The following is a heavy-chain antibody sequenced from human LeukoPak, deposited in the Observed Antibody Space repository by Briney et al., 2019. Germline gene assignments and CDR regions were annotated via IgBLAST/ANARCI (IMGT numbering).Heavy chain of an antibody. J-gene: IGHJ4*02. D-gene: IGHD2-2*01. CDR1: GGSFSGYY. CDR3: ARGGIVVVPAPFDY. CDR2: INHSGST. Sequence: SETLSLTCAVYGGSFSGYYWSWIRQPPGKGLEWIGEINHSGSTNYNLSLKSRVTISVDTSKNQFSLKLSSVTAADTAVYYCARGGIVVVPAPFDYWGQGTLVTVSS. V-gene: IGHV4-34*01.